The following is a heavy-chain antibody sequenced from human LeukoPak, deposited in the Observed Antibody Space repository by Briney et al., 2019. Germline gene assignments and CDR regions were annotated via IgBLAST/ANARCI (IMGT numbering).Heavy chain of an antibody. V-gene: IGHV3-48*03. J-gene: IGHJ3*02. CDR1: GFXFSSYE. Sequence: GGSLRLSCAASGFXFSSYEMNWVRQAPGKGLEWVSYISSSGSTIYYADSVKGRFTISRDNAKNSLYLQMNSLRAEDTAVYYCGMLPQNDAFDIWAKGQWSPSLQ. CDR2: ISSSGSTI. CDR3: GMLPQNDAFDI. D-gene: IGHD2-15*01.